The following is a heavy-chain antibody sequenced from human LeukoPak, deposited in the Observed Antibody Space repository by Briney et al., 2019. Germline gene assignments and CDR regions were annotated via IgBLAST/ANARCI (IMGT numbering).Heavy chain of an antibody. CDR3: ARAVVPAAIIGGWFDP. D-gene: IGHD2-2*02. V-gene: IGHV4-30-2*01. CDR1: GGSISSGGYY. J-gene: IGHJ5*02. Sequence: SETLSLTCTVSGGSISSGGYYWSWIRQPPGKGLEWIGYIYHSGSTYYNPSLKSRVTISVDRSKNQFSLKLSSVTAADTAVYYCARAVVPAAIIGGWFDPWGQGTLVTVSS. CDR2: IYHSGST.